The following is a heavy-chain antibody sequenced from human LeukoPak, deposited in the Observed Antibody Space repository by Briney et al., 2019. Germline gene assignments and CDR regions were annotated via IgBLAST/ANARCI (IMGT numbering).Heavy chain of an antibody. CDR3: ARVTGYMIEDYFDY. CDR1: GGFISSYY. J-gene: IGHJ4*02. CDR2: IYYSGST. V-gene: IGHV4-59*01. D-gene: IGHD3-22*01. Sequence: PSETLSLICTVSGGFISSYYWSWIRQPPGKGLEWIGYIYYSGSTNYNPSLKSRVTISVDTSKNQFSLRLRSVTAADTAVYYCARVTGYMIEDYFDYWGQGTLVTVSS.